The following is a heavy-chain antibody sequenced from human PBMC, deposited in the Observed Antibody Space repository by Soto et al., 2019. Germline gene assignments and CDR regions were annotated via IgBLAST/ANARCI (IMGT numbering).Heavy chain of an antibody. CDR2: ISYDGSNK. V-gene: IGHV3-30*18. CDR3: AKDKNWNRSYYFDY. D-gene: IGHD1-1*01. Sequence: QVQLVESGGGVVQPGRSLRLSCAASGFTFSSYGMHWVRQAPGKGLEWVAVISYDGSNKYYADSVKGRFTISRDNSKNTLYLQMNSLRAEDTAVYYCAKDKNWNRSYYFDYWGQGTLVTVSS. J-gene: IGHJ4*02. CDR1: GFTFSSYG.